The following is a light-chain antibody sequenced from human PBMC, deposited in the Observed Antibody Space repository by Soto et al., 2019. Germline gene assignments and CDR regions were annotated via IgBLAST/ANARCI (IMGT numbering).Light chain of an antibody. V-gene: IGLV2-14*01. CDR3: SSYKNTFTFYV. CDR1: SSDIGPYNY. Sequence: QSALTQPASVSGSPGQSITISCTGTSSDIGPYNYVSWYQHHPGKAPKLIISEVSNRASGVSDRFSGSESGNTASLTISGLQAEDEADYYCSSYKNTFTFYVFGTGTKLTVL. J-gene: IGLJ1*01. CDR2: EVS.